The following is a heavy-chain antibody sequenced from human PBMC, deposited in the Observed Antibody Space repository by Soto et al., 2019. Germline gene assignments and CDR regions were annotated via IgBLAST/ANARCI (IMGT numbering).Heavy chain of an antibody. D-gene: IGHD1-20*01. J-gene: IGHJ4*02. CDR3: ARGGYNWNDVTDY. CDR1: GGSISNYD. V-gene: IGHV4-59*01. CDR2: IYYRGST. Sequence: SETLSLTCIVSGGSISNYDWSWIRQPPGKGLEWIGYIYYRGSTNYNPSLKSRVTISVDTSKNQFSLKLSSVTAADTAVYYCARGGYNWNDVTDYWGQGTLVTVSS.